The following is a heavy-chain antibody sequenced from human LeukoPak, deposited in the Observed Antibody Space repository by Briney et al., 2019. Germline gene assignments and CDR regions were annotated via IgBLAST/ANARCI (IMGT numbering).Heavy chain of an antibody. CDR1: GFTLSSYE. Sequence: GGSLRLSFAASGFTLSSYEMKWGPQAPGKGLGWVSNISSSGSTIYYAASVKGRFTISRDNAKNSLYLQMNSLRAEDTSVYYCATGNQTRALIAATKFDYWGQGTLVTVSS. V-gene: IGHV3-48*03. CDR2: ISSSGSTI. J-gene: IGHJ4*02. CDR3: ATGNQTRALIAATKFDY. D-gene: IGHD2-15*01.